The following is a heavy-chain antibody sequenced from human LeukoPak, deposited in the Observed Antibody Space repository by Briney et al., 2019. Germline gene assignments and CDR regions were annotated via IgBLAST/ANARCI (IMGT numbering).Heavy chain of an antibody. J-gene: IGHJ5*02. D-gene: IGHD6-13*01. V-gene: IGHV4-30-2*01. CDR2: IYHSGST. Sequence: PSQTLSLTCAVSGGSISSGGYSWSWIRQPPGKGLEWIGYIYHSGSTYYNPSLKSRVTISVDRSKNQSSLKLSSVTAADTAVYYCARTTYSSSSRRFDPWGQGTLVTVSS. CDR1: GGSISSGGYS. CDR3: ARTTYSSSSRRFDP.